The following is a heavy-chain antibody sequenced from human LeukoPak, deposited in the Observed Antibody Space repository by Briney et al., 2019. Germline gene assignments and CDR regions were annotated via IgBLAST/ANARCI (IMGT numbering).Heavy chain of an antibody. Sequence: RPSETLSLTCAVYGGSFSGYYWSWIRQPPGKGLEWIGEINHSGSTNYNPSLKSRVTISVDTSKNQFSLKLSSVTAADTAVYYCARGPFPAYDYWGQGTLVTVSS. V-gene: IGHV4-34*01. CDR2: INHSGST. D-gene: IGHD3-16*01. J-gene: IGHJ4*02. CDR3: ARGPFPAYDY. CDR1: GGSFSGYY.